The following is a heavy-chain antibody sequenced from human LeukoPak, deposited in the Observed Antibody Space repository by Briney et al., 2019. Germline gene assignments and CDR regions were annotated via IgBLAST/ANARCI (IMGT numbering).Heavy chain of an antibody. CDR3: VREILYCSGGSCYRGPFDN. V-gene: IGHV4-59*12. CDR1: GGSISSYY. Sequence: SETLSLTCTVSGGSISSYYWNWIRQPPGKGLEWIGYIYHSGSTYYNPSLKSRVTISLDRSKNQFSLKLSSVTAADTAVYYCVREILYCSGGSCYRGPFDNWGQGTLVTVSA. D-gene: IGHD2-15*01. CDR2: IYHSGST. J-gene: IGHJ4*02.